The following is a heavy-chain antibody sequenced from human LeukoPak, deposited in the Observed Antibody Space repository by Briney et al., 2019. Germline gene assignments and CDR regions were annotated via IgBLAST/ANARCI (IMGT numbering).Heavy chain of an antibody. Sequence: PGRSLRLSCAASGFTFSSYGMHWVRQAPGKGLEWVAVIWYDGSNKYYADSVKGRFTISRDNSKNTLYLQMNSLRAEDTAVYYCARDGWVITVREMGDFDYWGQGTLVTVSS. V-gene: IGHV3-33*01. CDR2: IWYDGSNK. CDR1: GFTFSSYG. CDR3: ARDGWVITVREMGDFDY. J-gene: IGHJ4*02. D-gene: IGHD5-24*01.